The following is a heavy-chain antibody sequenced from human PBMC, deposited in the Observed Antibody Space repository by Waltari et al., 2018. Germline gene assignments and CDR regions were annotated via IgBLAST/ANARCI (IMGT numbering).Heavy chain of an antibody. D-gene: IGHD3-10*01. J-gene: IGHJ6*02. CDR3: AREPEKSFGMDV. Sequence: EVQLVESGGGLIQPGGSLRLTCAASGFTVIRNYMNWVRQAPGKGLEWVSVIYRGGTTYYADSVKGRFIISRDNSKNTLYLQMNSLRAEDTAVYYCAREPEKSFGMDVWGQGTTVTVSS. V-gene: IGHV3-53*01. CDR2: IYRGGTT. CDR1: GFTVIRNY.